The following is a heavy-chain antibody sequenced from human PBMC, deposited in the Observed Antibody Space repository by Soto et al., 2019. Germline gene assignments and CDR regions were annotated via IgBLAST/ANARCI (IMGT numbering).Heavy chain of an antibody. CDR2: MNPNSGNT. D-gene: IGHD6-6*01. V-gene: IGHV1-8*01. CDR3: AREYSSSSGGS. Sequence: QVQLVQSGAEVKKPGASVKVSCKASGYTFTSYDINWVRQATGQGLEWMGWMNPNSGNTGYAQKFQGRVNMTRNSASSTGYKELSSLRCEDTAVYDCAREYSSSSGGSCGRGTLVAV. CDR1: GYTFTSYD. J-gene: IGHJ5*02.